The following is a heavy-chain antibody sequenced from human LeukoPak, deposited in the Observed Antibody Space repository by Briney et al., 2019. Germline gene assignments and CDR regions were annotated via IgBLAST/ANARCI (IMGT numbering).Heavy chain of an antibody. D-gene: IGHD3-16*02. J-gene: IGHJ4*02. Sequence: ASVKVSCKASGYTFTSYGISWVRQAPGQGLEWMGWISAYNGNTNYAQKLQGRVTMTTDTSTSTAYMELRSLRSDDTAVYYCARGSFDYVWGSYRSSDYFDYWGQGTLVTVSS. CDR2: ISAYNGNT. V-gene: IGHV1-18*01. CDR3: ARGSFDYVWGSYRSSDYFDY. CDR1: GYTFTSYG.